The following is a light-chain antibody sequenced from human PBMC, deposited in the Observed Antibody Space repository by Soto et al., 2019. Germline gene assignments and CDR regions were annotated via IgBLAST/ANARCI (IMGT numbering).Light chain of an antibody. CDR3: QQYYSKPT. V-gene: IGKV4-1*01. Sequence: DIVMTQSPDSLSVSLGERATINCKSSQSFLYSSYNKNYLAWYQHKPGQPPKLLIYWASTRGSGVPERCSGSWSGTDFTLTISILQTDDVAFYYCQQYYSKPTFGPGTKVEIK. CDR1: QSFLYSSYNKNY. J-gene: IGKJ1*01. CDR2: WAS.